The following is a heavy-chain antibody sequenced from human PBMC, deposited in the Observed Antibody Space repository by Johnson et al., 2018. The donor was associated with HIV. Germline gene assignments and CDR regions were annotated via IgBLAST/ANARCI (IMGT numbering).Heavy chain of an antibody. Sequence: EVQVVESGGGLVQPGGSLRLSCAASGFTFSSYAMSWVRQAPGKGLEWVSVISGRGGSTYYADSVKGRFTISRDISQNTLYLQMHSLRAEDTAVYYCAKDRSSGWYPAFDIWGQGTMVTVSS. D-gene: IGHD6-19*01. J-gene: IGHJ3*02. CDR3: AKDRSSGWYPAFDI. V-gene: IGHV3-23*04. CDR2: ISGRGGST. CDR1: GFTFSSYA.